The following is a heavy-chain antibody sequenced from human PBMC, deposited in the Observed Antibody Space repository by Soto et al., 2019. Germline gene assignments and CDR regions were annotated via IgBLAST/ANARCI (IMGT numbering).Heavy chain of an antibody. CDR3: ARPPDGYYYDSSGYYYGY. Sequence: GGSLRLSCAASGFTFSSYAMHWVRQAPGKGLEWVAVISYDGSNKYYADSVKGRFTISRDNSKNTLYLQMNSLRAEDTAVYYCARPPDGYYYDSSGYYYGYWGQGTLVTVSS. D-gene: IGHD3-22*01. CDR2: ISYDGSNK. CDR1: GFTFSSYA. J-gene: IGHJ4*02. V-gene: IGHV3-30-3*01.